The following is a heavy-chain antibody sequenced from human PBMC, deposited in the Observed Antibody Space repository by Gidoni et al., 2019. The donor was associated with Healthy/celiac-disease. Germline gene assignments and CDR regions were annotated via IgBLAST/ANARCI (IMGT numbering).Heavy chain of an antibody. V-gene: IGHV3-74*01. Sequence: EVQLVESGGGLVQHGGSLRLSCAASGFPFSSYWMHWVRQAPGKGLVWVSRSNSDGSRTSYADSVKGRFTISRDNAKNTLYLQMNSLRSEDTAVYYCARDYSSSWYSWFDPWGQGTLVTVSS. CDR1: GFPFSSYW. CDR2: SNSDGSRT. CDR3: ARDYSSSWYSWFDP. J-gene: IGHJ5*02. D-gene: IGHD6-13*01.